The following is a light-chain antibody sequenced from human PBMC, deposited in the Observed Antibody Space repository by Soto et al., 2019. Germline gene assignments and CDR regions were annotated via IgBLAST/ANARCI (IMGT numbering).Light chain of an antibody. J-gene: IGKJ5*01. Sequence: EVVMTQSPATLSVSPGERVTLSCRSSQSVADNLAWFQQKLGQGPRLLIYGASTRATGIPARFSGSGSETDFTLTISSLRSEDSAVYHCQQYNNWPITFGQGTRLEIK. CDR2: GAS. V-gene: IGKV3-15*01. CDR3: QQYNNWPIT. CDR1: QSVADN.